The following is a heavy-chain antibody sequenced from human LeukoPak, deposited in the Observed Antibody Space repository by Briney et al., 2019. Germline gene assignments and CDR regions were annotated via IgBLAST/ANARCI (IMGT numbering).Heavy chain of an antibody. V-gene: IGHV2-5*02. Sequence: SGSTLVKPTQTPPPTCTFPGVSLSPCGVGGARIPRPPGKALGGVAPLYLGDDKRYSPSLKSRLTLTKDTSKNQVVLTMTDMDPVDTATYYCAHSRVYYYGSGSYFPKTLDYWGQGTLVTVSS. J-gene: IGHJ4*02. CDR1: GVSLSPCGVG. CDR3: AHSRVYYYGSGSYFPKTLDY. D-gene: IGHD3-10*01. CDR2: LYLGDDK.